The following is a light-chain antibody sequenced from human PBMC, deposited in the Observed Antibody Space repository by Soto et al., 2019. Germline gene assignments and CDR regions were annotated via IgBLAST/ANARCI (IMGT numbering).Light chain of an antibody. CDR1: SSNFGSGYD. Sequence: QSALAQPPSVSGAPGQRVTIPCTGSSSNFGSGYDVQWYQQLPGRAPKFLISGNNDRPSGLPDRFSASKSGTSASLAITGLQAEDEADYYCQTYDTSLSAYVFGTGTKVTVL. CDR3: QTYDTSLSAYV. J-gene: IGLJ1*01. V-gene: IGLV1-40*01. CDR2: GNN.